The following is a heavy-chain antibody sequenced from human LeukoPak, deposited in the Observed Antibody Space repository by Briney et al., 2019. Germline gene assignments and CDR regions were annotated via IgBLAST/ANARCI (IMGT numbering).Heavy chain of an antibody. Sequence: GYRRLSCAASGFTFSSYGMHWVRQAPGKGLEWVAVIWYDGSNKYYADSVKGRFTISRDNSKNTLYLQMNSLRAEDTAVYYCASGSGSYYSPHFDYWGQGTLVTVSS. V-gene: IGHV3-33*01. CDR3: ASGSGSYYSPHFDY. CDR2: IWYDGSNK. J-gene: IGHJ4*02. D-gene: IGHD3-10*01. CDR1: GFTFSSYG.